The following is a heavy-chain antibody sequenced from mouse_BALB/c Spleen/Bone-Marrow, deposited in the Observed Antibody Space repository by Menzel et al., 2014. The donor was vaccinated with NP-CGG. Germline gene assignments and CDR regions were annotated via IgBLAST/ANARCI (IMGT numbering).Heavy chain of an antibody. CDR1: GFTFSGYA. CDR3: AGPDPWFAY. CDR2: ISSGGSYI. J-gene: IGHJ3*01. Sequence: EVQVVESGGGLVKPGGSLKLSCAASGFTFSGYAMSWVRQSPEKRLEWVATISSGGSYIHYPDSVKGRFTISRDDAKNTLYLQMSSLRSEDTAIYYCAGPDPWFAYWGQGTLVTVSA. V-gene: IGHV5-9-3*01.